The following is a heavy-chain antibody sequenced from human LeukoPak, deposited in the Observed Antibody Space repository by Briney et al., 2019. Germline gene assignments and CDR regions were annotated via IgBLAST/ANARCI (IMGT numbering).Heavy chain of an antibody. J-gene: IGHJ4*02. CDR2: ISGGGGST. CDR3: AKALYDSSGSGVDY. CDR1: GFTFSSYA. D-gene: IGHD3-22*01. Sequence: GGSLRLSCAASGFTFSSYAMSWVRQAPGKGLEWVSAISGGGGSTYYADSVKGRFTISRDNSKNTLYLQMNSLRAEDTAVYYCAKALYDSSGSGVDYWGQGTLVTVSS. V-gene: IGHV3-23*01.